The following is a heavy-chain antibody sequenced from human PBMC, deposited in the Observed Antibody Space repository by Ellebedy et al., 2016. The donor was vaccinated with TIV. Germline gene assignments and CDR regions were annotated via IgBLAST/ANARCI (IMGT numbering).Heavy chain of an antibody. V-gene: IGHV1-3*01. CDR1: GYTFTSYS. CDR2: VNAGNGNT. CDR3: AKELRAYSGSGSYYNLDY. D-gene: IGHD3-10*01. Sequence: ASSVKVSCKASGYTFTSYSMHWVRQAPGQRLEWVGWVNAGNGNTKYSQKFQGRVTITRDTSASTAYMELNSLRSEDTAGYYCAKELRAYSGSGSYYNLDYWGQGTLVTVYS. J-gene: IGHJ4*02.